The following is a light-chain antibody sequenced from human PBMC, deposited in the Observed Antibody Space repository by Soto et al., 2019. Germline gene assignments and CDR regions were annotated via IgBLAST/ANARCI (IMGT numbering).Light chain of an antibody. CDR2: NTS. CDR1: SSNIGDFP. V-gene: IGLV1-44*01. Sequence: QSVVTQPPSASGTPGQRVTISCSGSSSNIGDFPVNWYQHLPGAAPKVLIYNTSQRPSGVPDRFSGSKSGSTASLTISSLQAEDEADYYCVSFTVHYSYVFGTGTKLTVL. J-gene: IGLJ1*01. CDR3: VSFTVHYSYV.